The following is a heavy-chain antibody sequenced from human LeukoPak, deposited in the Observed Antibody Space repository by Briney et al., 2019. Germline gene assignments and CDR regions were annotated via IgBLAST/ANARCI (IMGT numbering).Heavy chain of an antibody. D-gene: IGHD3-22*01. J-gene: IGHJ3*02. CDR1: GGSISSYY. Sequence: PSETLSLTCTVSGGSISSYYWSWIRQPPGKGLEWIGYIYYSGSTNYNPSLKSRVTMSVDTSKNQFSLKLSSVTAADTAVYYCARDKDYFDSGGAFDIWGQGTMVAVSS. CDR2: IYYSGST. V-gene: IGHV4-59*01. CDR3: ARDKDYFDSGGAFDI.